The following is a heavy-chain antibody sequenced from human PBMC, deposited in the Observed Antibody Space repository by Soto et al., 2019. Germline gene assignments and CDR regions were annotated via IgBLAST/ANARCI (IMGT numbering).Heavy chain of an antibody. CDR2: ISGSGGST. J-gene: IGHJ3*02. CDR1: GFTFSSYA. V-gene: IGHV3-23*01. CDR3: AKPVMITFGGVIAPDAFDI. Sequence: GGSLRLSCAASGFTFSSYAMSWVRQAPGKGLEWVSAISGSGGSTYYADSVKGRFTISRDNSKNTLNLQMNSLRAADTAVYYCAKPVMITFGGVIAPDAFDIWGQGTMVTVSS. D-gene: IGHD3-16*02.